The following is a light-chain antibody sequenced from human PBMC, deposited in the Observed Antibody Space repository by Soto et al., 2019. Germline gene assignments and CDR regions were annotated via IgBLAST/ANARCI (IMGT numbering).Light chain of an antibody. CDR3: HQYDSWT. J-gene: IGKJ1*01. V-gene: IGKV3-20*01. CDR2: GAS. Sequence: EIMLSQSPGTLSLTPGERATLSCRASQSFNSIYLAWYQQKPGQAPRLLIYGASSRATGIPDRFSGSGSGTDFTLTISRLEPEDFAVYYCHQYDSWTFGQGTMV. CDR1: QSFNSIY.